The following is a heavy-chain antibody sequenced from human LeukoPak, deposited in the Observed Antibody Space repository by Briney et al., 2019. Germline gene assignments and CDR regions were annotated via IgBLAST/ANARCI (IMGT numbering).Heavy chain of an antibody. Sequence: GVTLSLYCAASGFTDNSNYMSWVRQATGKGLEWVTVIYSGGSTYYADSVKGRFTISRDNSKNTLYLQMNSLRAEDRAVYYCAGGSFDADDYWGQGTLVTVSS. CDR1: GFTDNSNY. J-gene: IGHJ4*02. V-gene: IGHV3-53*01. CDR3: AGGSFDADDY. CDR2: IYSGGST. D-gene: IGHD3-9*01.